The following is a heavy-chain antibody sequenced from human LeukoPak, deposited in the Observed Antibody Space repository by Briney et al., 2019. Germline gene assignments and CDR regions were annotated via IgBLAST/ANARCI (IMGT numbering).Heavy chain of an antibody. CDR1: GYTFSSYY. Sequence: ASVKVSCKASGYTFSSYYMHWVRQAPGQGLEWMGIINPSGGSTSYAQKFQGRVTMTRDTSTSTVYMELSSLRSEDTAVYYCAREGDYYGSGSTFDYWGHGTLGTVSS. V-gene: IGHV1-46*01. CDR2: INPSGGST. D-gene: IGHD3-10*01. J-gene: IGHJ4*01. CDR3: AREGDYYGSGSTFDY.